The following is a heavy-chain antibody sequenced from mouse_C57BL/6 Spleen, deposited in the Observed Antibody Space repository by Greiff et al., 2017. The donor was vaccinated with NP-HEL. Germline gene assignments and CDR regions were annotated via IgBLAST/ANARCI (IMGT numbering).Heavy chain of an antibody. CDR1: GFTFSDYY. Sequence: EVKLMESGGGLVQPGGSLKLSCAASGFTFSDYYMYWVRQTPEKRLEWVAYISNGGGSTYYPDTVKGRFTISRDNAKNTLYLQMSRLKSEDTAMYYCARGDRWLLREDAMDYWGQGTSVTVSS. CDR3: ARGDRWLLREDAMDY. V-gene: IGHV5-12*01. CDR2: ISNGGGST. D-gene: IGHD2-3*01. J-gene: IGHJ4*01.